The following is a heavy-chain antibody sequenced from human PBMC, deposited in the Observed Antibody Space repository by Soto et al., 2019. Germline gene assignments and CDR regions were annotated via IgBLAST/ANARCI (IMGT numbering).Heavy chain of an antibody. CDR2: SIPIFGTA. CDR1: GGTFNNYP. Sequence: SVKVSCNTSGGTFNNYPITWVRQAHGEGLEWMGGSIPIFGTANYAQKFQGRVTISVDESTSTAYMELSSLRSEDRAVYYCARGRGYSGDDRYYYFDMDVWGQGTTVTVSS. D-gene: IGHD5-12*01. CDR3: ARGRGYSGDDRYYYFDMDV. V-gene: IGHV1-69*13. J-gene: IGHJ6*02.